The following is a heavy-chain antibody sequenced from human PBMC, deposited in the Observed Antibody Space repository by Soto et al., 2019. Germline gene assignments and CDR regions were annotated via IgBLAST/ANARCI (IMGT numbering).Heavy chain of an antibody. J-gene: IGHJ5*02. CDR2: MNPNSGNT. CDR3: ARGPAAAGTDNWFDP. CDR1: GYTFTSYD. D-gene: IGHD6-13*01. Sequence: QVQLVQSGAEVKKPGASVKVSCKASGYTFTSYDINWVRQATGQGLEWMGWMNPNSGNTGYAQKFQGRVTMTRNTSVSTAYMERSCLRSEDTAVYYCARGPAAAGTDNWFDPWGQGTLVTVSS. V-gene: IGHV1-8*01.